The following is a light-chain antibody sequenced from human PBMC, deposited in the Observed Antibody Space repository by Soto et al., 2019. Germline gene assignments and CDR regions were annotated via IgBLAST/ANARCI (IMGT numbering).Light chain of an antibody. J-gene: IGKJ4*01. V-gene: IGKV3-15*01. CDR2: GAS. CDR3: QQYNNWPLT. Sequence: EIVMTQSPANLSVSPGERATLSCRASQSVSSNLAWYQQKPGQAPRLLIYGASTRATGIPARYSGSGSGTDFTLTISSLQSEDFAVYYCQQYNNWPLTFGGGTKVENK. CDR1: QSVSSN.